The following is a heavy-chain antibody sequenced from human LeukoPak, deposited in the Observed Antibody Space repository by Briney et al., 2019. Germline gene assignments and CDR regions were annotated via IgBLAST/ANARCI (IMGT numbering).Heavy chain of an antibody. CDR3: ARNPYYFDY. J-gene: IGHJ4*02. V-gene: IGHV4-39*01. CDR1: GGSISGGSFY. Sequence: SETLSLTCTVSGGSISGGSFYWGWIRQPPGKGLEWIGSIFYSGSTYYNPSLKSRVAISVDTSKNQFSLKLSSVTTADTALYYCARNPYYFDYWGQGTLVTVSS. CDR2: IFYSGST.